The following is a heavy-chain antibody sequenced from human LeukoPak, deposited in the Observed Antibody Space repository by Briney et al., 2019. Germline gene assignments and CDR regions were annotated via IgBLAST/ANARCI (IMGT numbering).Heavy chain of an antibody. Sequence: SETLSLTCTVSGGSISSSSYYWGWIRQPPGKGLEWIGEINHSGSTNYNPSLKSRVTISVDTSKNQFSLKLSSVTAADTAVYYCARYVSYYYYMDVWGKGTTVTVSS. CDR2: INHSGST. CDR1: GGSISSSSYY. J-gene: IGHJ6*03. V-gene: IGHV4-39*07. CDR3: ARYVSYYYYMDV. D-gene: IGHD3-16*01.